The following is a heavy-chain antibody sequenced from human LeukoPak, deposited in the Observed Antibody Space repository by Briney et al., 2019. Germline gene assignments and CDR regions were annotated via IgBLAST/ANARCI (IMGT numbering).Heavy chain of an antibody. CDR1: GGSISSSSDY. V-gene: IGHV4-39*07. D-gene: IGHD3-10*01. J-gene: IGHJ6*03. CDR2: IYYHENT. CDR3: ARVRGSGNYYFYHMDV. Sequence: PSETLSLTCTVSGGSISSSSDYWGWIRQAPGKGLEWIGSIYYHENTYYNSSLKSRVTISVDTSKNQFSLKLSSVTAADTAVYYCARVRGSGNYYFYHMDVWGKGTTVTISS.